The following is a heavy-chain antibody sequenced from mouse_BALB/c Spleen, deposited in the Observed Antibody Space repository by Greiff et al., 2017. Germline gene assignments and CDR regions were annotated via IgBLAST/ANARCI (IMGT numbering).Heavy chain of an antibody. CDR3: ASDYGYAMDY. V-gene: IGHV1S81*02. D-gene: IGHD1-1*02. Sequence: VQLQQSGAELVKPGASVKLSCKASGYTFTSYWMHWVKQRPGQGLEWIGEINPSNGRTNYNEKFKSKATLTVDKSSSTAYMQLSSLTSEDSAVYYCASDYGYAMDYWGQGTSVTVSS. J-gene: IGHJ4*01. CDR1: GYTFTSYW. CDR2: INPSNGRT.